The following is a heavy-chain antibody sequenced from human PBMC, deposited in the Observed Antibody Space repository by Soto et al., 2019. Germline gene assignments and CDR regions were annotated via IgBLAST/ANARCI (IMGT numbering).Heavy chain of an antibody. J-gene: IGHJ4*02. CDR1: GGSLNTYY. CDR3: ARDTRDGYYFEY. CDR2: IYYSGKT. D-gene: IGHD1-26*01. Sequence: SDTLSLTCTVSGGSLNTYYWSWIRQPPGKGLEWIGFIYYSGKTYYNPSLKSRVTISVDKSKNQFSLELSSVTAADTAVYYCARDTRDGYYFEYWGQGILVTVSS. V-gene: IGHV4-59*12.